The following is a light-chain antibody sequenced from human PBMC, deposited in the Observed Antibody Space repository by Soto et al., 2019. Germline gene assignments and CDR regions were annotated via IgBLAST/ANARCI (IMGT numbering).Light chain of an antibody. Sequence: DIQMTQSPSSVSASVGDRVTITCRASQGVRSWLAWYQQRPGKAPKLLIYAASTLRGGVPSRFSGSGSGTDFTLTISSLQPEDFATYYCQQGNSFPPTFGGGTKVEMK. CDR2: AAS. CDR3: QQGNSFPPT. CDR1: QGVRSW. J-gene: IGKJ4*01. V-gene: IGKV1D-12*01.